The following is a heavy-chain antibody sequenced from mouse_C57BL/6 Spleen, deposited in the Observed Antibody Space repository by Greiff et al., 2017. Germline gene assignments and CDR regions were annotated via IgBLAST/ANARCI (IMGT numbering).Heavy chain of an antibody. CDR3: ATHVCRSVAHYFDY. CDR1: GYTFTEYT. D-gene: IGHD1-1*01. CDR2: FYPGSGSI. Sequence: VQLQQSGAELVKPGASVKLSCKASGYTFTEYTIHWVKQRAGQGLEWVGWFYPGSGSIKYNEKFKDKGTLTADKSSSTVYMALSRLTSEDSALYSCATHVCRSVAHYFDYWGQGTTLTVSS. V-gene: IGHV1-62-2*01. J-gene: IGHJ2*01.